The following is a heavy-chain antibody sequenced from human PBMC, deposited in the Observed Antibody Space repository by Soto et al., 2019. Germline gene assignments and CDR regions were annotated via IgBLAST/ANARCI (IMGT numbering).Heavy chain of an antibody. CDR3: AKAPGGGCPYSFAS. D-gene: IGHD2-15*01. J-gene: IGHJ4*02. V-gene: IGHV3-23*01. CDR1: GFSFNPYV. CDR2: IRSNTAIT. Sequence: LRLSCVASGFSFNPYVMAWVRQAPGKGLEWVSAIRSNTAITYYPDSMRGRFTISRVNSENTIFLQMNSLRVEDSAVYFCAKAPGGGCPYSFASGGRGPLVTVS.